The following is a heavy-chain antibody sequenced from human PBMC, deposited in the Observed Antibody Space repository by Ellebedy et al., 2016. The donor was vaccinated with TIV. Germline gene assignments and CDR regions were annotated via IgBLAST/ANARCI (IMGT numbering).Heavy chain of an antibody. CDR1: GFTFTSYS. J-gene: IGHJ4*02. CDR3: VKGMYRSSPDDY. V-gene: IGHV3-21*04. CDR2: ISSSSSYI. D-gene: IGHD6-6*01. Sequence: ETLSLTCAASGFTFTSYSMNWVRQAPGKGLDWVSSISSSSSYIYYADSVKGRFTISRDNFKNTLYLQMNSLRAEDTAVYYCVKGMYRSSPDDYWGQGTLVTVSS.